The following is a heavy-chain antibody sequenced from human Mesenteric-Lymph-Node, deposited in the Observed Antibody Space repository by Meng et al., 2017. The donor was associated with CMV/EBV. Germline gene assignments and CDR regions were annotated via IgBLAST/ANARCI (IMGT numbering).Heavy chain of an antibody. CDR1: GYSFTTYH. Sequence: ASVKVSCKASGYSFTTYHIHWVRQVPGQGLQWMGIVDPSSGGTSYAQRFQGRVTMTCDTSTSTAYMELRSLRSEDTAFYYCARDFSGNTYYSYFWGRGTLVTVSS. D-gene: IGHD4-23*01. V-gene: IGHV1-46*01. CDR3: ARDFSGNTYYSYF. CDR2: VDPSSGGT. J-gene: IGHJ4*02.